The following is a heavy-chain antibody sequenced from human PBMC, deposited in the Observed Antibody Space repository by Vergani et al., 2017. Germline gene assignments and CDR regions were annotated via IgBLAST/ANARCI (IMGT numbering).Heavy chain of an antibody. Sequence: EVQLVESGGGLVQPGGSLRLSCAASGFTFSSYEMNWVRQAPGKGLEWVSYISSSGSTIYYADSVKGRFTISRDNAKNSLYLQMNSLRAEDTAGYYCARCSSTSCYTGYMDVWGKGTTVTVSS. CDR3: ARCSSTSCYTGYMDV. CDR2: ISSSGSTI. V-gene: IGHV3-48*03. D-gene: IGHD2-2*02. CDR1: GFTFSSYE. J-gene: IGHJ6*03.